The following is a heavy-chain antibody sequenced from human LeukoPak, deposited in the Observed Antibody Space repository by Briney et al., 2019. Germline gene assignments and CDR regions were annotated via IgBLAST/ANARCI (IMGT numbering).Heavy chain of an antibody. Sequence: GGSLRLSCAASGYTFSSYGMHWVRQAPGKGLEWVAVISYDGSNKYYADSVKGRFTISRDNSKNTLYLQMNSLRAEDTAVYYCAKGESGSYYLDYWGQGTLVTVSS. V-gene: IGHV3-30*18. CDR1: GYTFSSYG. J-gene: IGHJ4*02. CDR2: ISYDGSNK. CDR3: AKGESGSYYLDY. D-gene: IGHD1-26*01.